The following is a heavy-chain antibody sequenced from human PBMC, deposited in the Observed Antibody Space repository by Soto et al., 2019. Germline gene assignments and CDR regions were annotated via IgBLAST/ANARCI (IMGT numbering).Heavy chain of an antibody. CDR2: IIPIFGTA. CDR3: ASRQEGRFFEYY. CDR1: GGTFSSYA. V-gene: IGHV1-69*13. Sequence: ASVKVSCKASGGTFSSYAISWVRQAPGQGLEWMGGIIPIFGTANYAQKFQGRVTITADESTSTAYMELSSLRSEDAAVYYCASRQEGRFFEYYWGQGTLVTVSS. D-gene: IGHD3-3*01. J-gene: IGHJ4*02.